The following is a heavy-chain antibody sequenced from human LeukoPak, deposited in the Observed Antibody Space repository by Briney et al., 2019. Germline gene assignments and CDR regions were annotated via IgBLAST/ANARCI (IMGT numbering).Heavy chain of an antibody. D-gene: IGHD2-2*01. CDR3: ARGPLHVAVPAATWFDP. Sequence: PGGSLRLSCAASGFTFSTYEMNWVRQAPGKGLEWVSYISSSGSTIYYADSVKGRFTISRDNAKNSLYLQMNSLRAEDTAVYYCARGPLHVAVPAATWFDPWGQGILVTVSS. V-gene: IGHV3-48*03. CDR2: ISSSGSTI. CDR1: GFTFSTYE. J-gene: IGHJ5*02.